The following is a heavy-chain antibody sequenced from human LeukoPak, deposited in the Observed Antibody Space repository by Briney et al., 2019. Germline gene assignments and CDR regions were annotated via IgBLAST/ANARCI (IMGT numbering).Heavy chain of an antibody. CDR3: ASLTFSGRGNWFDP. CDR1: GGSISSGGYS. CDR2: IYHSGST. V-gene: IGHV4-30-2*01. D-gene: IGHD3-10*01. J-gene: IGHJ5*02. Sequence: SETLSLTCAVSGGSISSGGYSWSWIRQPPGTGLEWIGYIYHSGSTYYNPSLKSRVTISVDRSKNQFSLKLSSVTAGDTAVYYCASLTFSGRGNWFDPWGQGTLVTVSS.